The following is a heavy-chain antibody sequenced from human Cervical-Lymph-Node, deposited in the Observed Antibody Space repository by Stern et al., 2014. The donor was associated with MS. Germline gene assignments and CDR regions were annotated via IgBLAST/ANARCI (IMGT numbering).Heavy chain of an antibody. V-gene: IGHV1-8*03. CDR1: GYTFTSDD. CDR3: TKAWDS. CDR2: MNPDSGDT. J-gene: IGHJ4*02. Sequence: QVQLVQSGAEVKKPGASVKVSCKTSGYTFTSDDINWVRQASGRGLEWMGWMNPDSGDTGCAQKFQGRLTIPRDSSISTAYMGLPALRSEDAAVYYCTKAWDSWGQGTLVIVSS.